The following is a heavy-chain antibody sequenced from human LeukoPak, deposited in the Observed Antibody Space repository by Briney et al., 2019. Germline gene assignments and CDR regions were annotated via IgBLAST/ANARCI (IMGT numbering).Heavy chain of an antibody. J-gene: IGHJ4*02. Sequence: SQTLSLTCAVYGGSFSGYYWSWIRQPPGKVLEWIGEINHSGSANYNPSLKSRVTISVDTSKNQFSLKLSSVTAADTAVYYCARSSHTFYYDSSGYYYWGQGTLVTVSS. CDR1: GGSFSGYY. V-gene: IGHV4-34*01. D-gene: IGHD3-22*01. CDR3: ARSSHTFYYDSSGYYY. CDR2: INHSGSA.